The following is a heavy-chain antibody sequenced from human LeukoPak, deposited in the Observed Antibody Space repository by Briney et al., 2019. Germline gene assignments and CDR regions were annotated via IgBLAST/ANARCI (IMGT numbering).Heavy chain of an antibody. CDR1: GYNLFNYC. V-gene: IGHV5-51*01. Sequence: GESLKISFKGSGYNLFNYCIGWVRQMPGKGLEWMSIIYPDDSATRYSPSFKGQVTISADKSISTAYLLWSSLKASDTAMYYCARLDDYVWGSYRPYYFDYWGQGTLVTVSS. D-gene: IGHD3-16*02. CDR3: ARLDDYVWGSYRPYYFDY. J-gene: IGHJ4*02. CDR2: IYPDDSAT.